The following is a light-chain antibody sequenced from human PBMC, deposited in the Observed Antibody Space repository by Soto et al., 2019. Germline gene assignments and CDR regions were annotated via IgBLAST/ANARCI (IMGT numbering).Light chain of an antibody. CDR1: QSVSSF. CDR2: DAS. V-gene: IGKV3-11*01. J-gene: IGKJ4*01. Sequence: EIVLTQSPATLSLSPGERATLSCRASQSVSSFLAWYQQKPGQTPRLLIYDASKRATGVPARFSCSGSGTDFTLTISSLEPEDFAVYFCQQRSDSPLTFGGGTKVEIK. CDR3: QQRSDSPLT.